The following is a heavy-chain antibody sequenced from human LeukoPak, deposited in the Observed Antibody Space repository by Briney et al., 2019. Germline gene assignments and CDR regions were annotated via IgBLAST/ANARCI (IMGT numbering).Heavy chain of an antibody. CDR3: ARSSSSWFYYFDY. Sequence: PSETLSLTCTVSGGSISSYCWSWIRQPAGKGLEWIGRIYTSGSTNYNPSLKSRVTISVDTSKNQFSLKLSSVTAADTAVYYCARSSSSWFYYFDYWGQGTLVTVSS. V-gene: IGHV4-4*07. CDR1: GGSISSYC. J-gene: IGHJ4*02. CDR2: IYTSGST. D-gene: IGHD6-13*01.